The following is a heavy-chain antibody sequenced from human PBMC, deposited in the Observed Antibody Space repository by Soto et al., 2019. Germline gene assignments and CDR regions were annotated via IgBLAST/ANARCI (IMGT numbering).Heavy chain of an antibody. V-gene: IGHV3-33*01. J-gene: IGHJ4*02. CDR2: IWYDGSNK. Sequence: PGGSLRLSCAASGFTFSSYGMHWVRQAPCKGLEWVAVIWYDGSNKYYADSVKGRFTISRDNSKNTLYLQMNSLRAEDTAVYYCASDLGYCSGGSCKSPGYWGQGTLVTVSS. CDR3: ASDLGYCSGGSCKSPGY. D-gene: IGHD2-15*01. CDR1: GFTFSSYG.